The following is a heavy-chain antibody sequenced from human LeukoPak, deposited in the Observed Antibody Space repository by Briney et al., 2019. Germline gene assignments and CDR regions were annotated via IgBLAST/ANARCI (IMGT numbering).Heavy chain of an antibody. CDR3: ARTSELLWFGELAHAFDI. Sequence: ASVKLSCKASGYTFSSYYMHWVREAPGQGLEWMGIISPSGDYTRYAQKLQGRVSMTLDTSTSTVYMELNSLESEDTAVYYCARTSELLWFGELAHAFDIWGQGTMVTVSS. CDR2: ISPSGDYT. V-gene: IGHV1-46*04. D-gene: IGHD3-10*01. CDR1: GYTFSSYY. J-gene: IGHJ3*02.